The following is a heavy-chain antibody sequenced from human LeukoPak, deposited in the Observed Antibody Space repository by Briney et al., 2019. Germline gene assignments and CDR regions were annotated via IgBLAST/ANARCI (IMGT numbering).Heavy chain of an antibody. V-gene: IGHV3-23*01. D-gene: IGHD1-26*01. CDR1: GFTFSNFA. Sequence: PGGSLRLSCAASGFTFSNFAMTWVRQAPGKGREWVSVISGSGGNTYYADSVKGRFTISRDNSKSTLYLQMSSLRAEDTAVYYCANNFRHSGSYYGFDYWGQGALVTVSS. CDR2: ISGSGGNT. J-gene: IGHJ4*02. CDR3: ANNFRHSGSYYGFDY.